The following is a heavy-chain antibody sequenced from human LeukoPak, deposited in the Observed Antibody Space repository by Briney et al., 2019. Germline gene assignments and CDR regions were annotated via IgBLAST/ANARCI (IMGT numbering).Heavy chain of an antibody. D-gene: IGHD2-15*01. CDR3: ARDGYCSGGSCYSAVDY. CDR2: ISYDGSNK. CDR1: GFTFSSYA. V-gene: IGHV3-30-3*01. J-gene: IGHJ4*02. Sequence: HAGRSLRLSCAASGFTFSSYAMHWVRQAPGKGLEWVAVISYDGSNKYFADSVKGRFTISRDNSKNTLYLQMNSLRAEDTAVYYCARDGYCSGGSCYSAVDYWGQGTLVTVSS.